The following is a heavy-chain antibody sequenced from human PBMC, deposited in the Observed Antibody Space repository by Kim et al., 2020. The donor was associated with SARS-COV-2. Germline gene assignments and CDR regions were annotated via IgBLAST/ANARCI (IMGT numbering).Heavy chain of an antibody. D-gene: IGHD1-26*01. Sequence: ASVKVSCKASGYTFTSYGISWVRQAPGQGLEWMGWISAYNGNTNYAQKLQGRVTMTTDTSTSTAYMELRSLRSDDTAVYYCARDLLVGATNPLPDYWGQGTLVTVSS. J-gene: IGHJ4*02. CDR1: GYTFTSYG. CDR3: ARDLLVGATNPLPDY. V-gene: IGHV1-18*01. CDR2: ISAYNGNT.